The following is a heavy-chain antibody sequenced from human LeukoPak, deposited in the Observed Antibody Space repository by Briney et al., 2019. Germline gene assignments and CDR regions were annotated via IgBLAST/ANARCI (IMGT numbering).Heavy chain of an antibody. Sequence: ASVKVSCKASGYTFTSYAMNWVRQAPGQGLEWMGWINTNTGNPTYAQGFTGRFVFSLDTSVSTAYLQISSLKAEDTAVYYCARAISHFWSGYYVLYWFDPWGQGTLVTVSS. CDR3: ARAISHFWSGYYVLYWFDP. J-gene: IGHJ5*02. CDR1: GYTFTSYA. CDR2: INTNTGNP. D-gene: IGHD3-3*02. V-gene: IGHV7-4-1*02.